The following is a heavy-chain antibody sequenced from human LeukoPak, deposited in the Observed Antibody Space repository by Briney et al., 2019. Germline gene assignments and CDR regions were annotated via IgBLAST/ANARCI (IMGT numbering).Heavy chain of an antibody. Sequence: GGSLRLSCAASGFTFSSYPMKWVRQAPGKGLEWVSYISSSGSTIYYADSVKGRFTISRDNAKNSLYLQMNSLRAEDTAVYYCAELGITMIGGVWGKGTTVTISS. J-gene: IGHJ6*04. CDR1: GFTFSSYP. CDR2: ISSSGSTI. CDR3: AELGITMIGGV. D-gene: IGHD3-10*02. V-gene: IGHV3-48*04.